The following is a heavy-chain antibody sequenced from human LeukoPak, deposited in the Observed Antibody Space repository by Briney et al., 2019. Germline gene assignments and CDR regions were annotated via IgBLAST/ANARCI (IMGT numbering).Heavy chain of an antibody. V-gene: IGHV3-30-3*01. CDR3: ARSDGQYYFDY. CDR2: ISYDGSNE. D-gene: IGHD5-18*01. Sequence: PGGSLRLSCAASGFTFSTYAMHWVRQAPGKGLEWVAVISYDGSNEYYADSVKGRFTISRDNSKNTLYLQMNSLTTEDTAVYYCARSDGQYYFDYWGQRTLVTVSS. CDR1: GFTFSTYA. J-gene: IGHJ4*02.